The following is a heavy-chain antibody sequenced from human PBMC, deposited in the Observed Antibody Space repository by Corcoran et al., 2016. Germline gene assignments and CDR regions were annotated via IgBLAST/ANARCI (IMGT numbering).Heavy chain of an antibody. CDR2: IWYDGSNK. CDR1: GFTFRNYG. D-gene: IGHD2-15*01. CDR3: ARDRDSSYYDL. Sequence: QVQLVESGGGVVQPGRSLRLSCAASGFTFRNYGMHWVRQAPGKGLEWVTFIWYDGSNKYYVDSVEGRFTISRDNSKNTLYLQMNSLRAEDTAIYCCARDRDSSYYDLWGRGTLVTVSS. V-gene: IGHV3-33*01. J-gene: IGHJ2*01.